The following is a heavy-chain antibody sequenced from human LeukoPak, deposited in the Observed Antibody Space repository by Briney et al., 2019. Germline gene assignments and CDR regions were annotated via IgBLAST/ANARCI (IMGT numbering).Heavy chain of an antibody. D-gene: IGHD2-21*01. J-gene: IGHJ4*02. CDR1: GGSFSDYY. Sequence: ETLSLTCAVYGGSFSDYYWNWIRQAPGKGLEWVSVIYSGGSTYYADSVKGRFTISRDNSKNTLYLQMNSLRAEDTAVYYCAGGTVIGDYWGQGTLVTVSS. CDR3: AGGTVIGDY. V-gene: IGHV3-53*01. CDR2: IYSGGST.